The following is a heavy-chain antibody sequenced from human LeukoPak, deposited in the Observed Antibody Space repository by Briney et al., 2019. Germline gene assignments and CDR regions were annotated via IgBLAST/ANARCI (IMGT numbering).Heavy chain of an antibody. V-gene: IGHV1-69*13. CDR3: ARDLDIVGGGMDV. J-gene: IGHJ6*02. CDR1: GGTFSSYA. D-gene: IGHD5-12*01. CDR2: IIPIFGTA. Sequence: ASVKVSCKASGGTFSSYAISWVRQAPGQGLEWMGGIIPIFGTANYAQKFQGRVTITADESTSTVYMELSSLRSEDTAVYYCARDLDIVGGGMDVWGQGTTVTVSS.